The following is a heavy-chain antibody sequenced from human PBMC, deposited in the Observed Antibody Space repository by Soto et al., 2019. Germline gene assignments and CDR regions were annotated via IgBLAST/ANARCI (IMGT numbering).Heavy chain of an antibody. V-gene: IGHV1-18*01. CDR3: ARYNPPSHADAFDI. Sequence: QVQLVQSGAEVKKPGASVKVSCKASGYTFTSYGISWVRQAPGQGLEWMGWISAYNGNTNYAQKLQGRVTISTDTCTSTAYMELRSLRSDDTAVYSCARYNPPSHADAFDIWGQGTMVTVSS. D-gene: IGHD1-20*01. CDR2: ISAYNGNT. J-gene: IGHJ3*02. CDR1: GYTFTSYG.